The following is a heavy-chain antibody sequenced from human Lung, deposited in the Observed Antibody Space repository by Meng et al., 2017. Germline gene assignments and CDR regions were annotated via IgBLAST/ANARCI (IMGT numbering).Heavy chain of an antibody. CDR3: ARGYDILTGPPLDY. D-gene: IGHD3-9*01. J-gene: IGHJ4*02. Sequence: QWGAGLSSPAEPLSPPCAVYGGSFGCISWSWSRQPPGKGLGWIGEINHSGSTNYNPSLKTRVTISVDTSKNQFSLKLSSVTAADTAVYYCARGYDILTGPPLDYWGQGTLVTVSS. CDR1: GGSFGCIS. CDR2: INHSGST. V-gene: IGHV4-34*01.